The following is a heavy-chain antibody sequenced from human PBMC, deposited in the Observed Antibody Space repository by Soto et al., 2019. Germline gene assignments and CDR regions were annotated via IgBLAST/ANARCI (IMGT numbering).Heavy chain of an antibody. CDR2: MIGDGTSW. CDR1: GFDFRIYA. J-gene: IGHJ6*02. Sequence: GGSLRLSCAASGFDFRIYAMNWVRQAPGKGLEWVAVMIGDGTSWDYADSVRGRFTISRDNSKNTLYLQMNSLRDEDTAVYYCARPEYSSSSYGMDVWGQGTTVTVSS. CDR3: ARPEYSSSSYGMDV. D-gene: IGHD6-6*01. V-gene: IGHV3-23*01.